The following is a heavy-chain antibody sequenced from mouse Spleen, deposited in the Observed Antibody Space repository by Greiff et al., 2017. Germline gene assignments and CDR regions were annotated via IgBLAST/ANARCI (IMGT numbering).Heavy chain of an antibody. CDR1: GFTFSSYA. J-gene: IGHJ2*01. CDR2: ISSGGSYT. CDR3: ARENYDYDGGYYFDY. Sequence: EVKLVESGGGLVKPGGSLKLSCAASGFTFSSYAMSWVRQSPEKRLEWVAEISSGGSYTYYPDTVTGRFTISRDNAKNTLYLEMSSLRSEDTAMYYCARENYDYDGGYYFDYWGQGTTLTVSS. V-gene: IGHV5-9-4*01. D-gene: IGHD2-4*01.